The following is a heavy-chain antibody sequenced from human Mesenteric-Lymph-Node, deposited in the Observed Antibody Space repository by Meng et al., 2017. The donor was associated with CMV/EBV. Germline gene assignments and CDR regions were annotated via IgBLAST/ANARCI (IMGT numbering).Heavy chain of an antibody. J-gene: IGHJ4*02. Sequence: QLQLQESRPGLVKPSETLSLTCTVTVGSISSSSYYWGWIRQPPGKGLEWIGSIYYSGSTYYNPSLKSRVTISVDTSKNQFSLKLSPVTAADTAVYYCARDGDYYDSSGYNPFDYWGQGTLVTVSS. V-gene: IGHV4-39*07. CDR2: IYYSGST. D-gene: IGHD3-22*01. CDR1: VGSISSSSYY. CDR3: ARDGDYYDSSGYNPFDY.